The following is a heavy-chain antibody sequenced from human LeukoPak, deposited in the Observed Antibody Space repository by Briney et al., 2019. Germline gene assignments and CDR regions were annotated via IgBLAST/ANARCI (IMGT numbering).Heavy chain of an antibody. CDR2: ISYDGSNK. D-gene: IGHD3-22*01. CDR1: GFTFSSYG. Sequence: PGGSLRLSCAASGFTFSSYGMHWVRQAPGKGLEWVAVISYDGSNKYYADSVKGRFTISRDNSKNTLYLQMNSLRAEDTAVYYCAKLPTYYDSTPLDYWGQGTLVTVSS. CDR3: AKLPTYYDSTPLDY. V-gene: IGHV3-30*18. J-gene: IGHJ4*02.